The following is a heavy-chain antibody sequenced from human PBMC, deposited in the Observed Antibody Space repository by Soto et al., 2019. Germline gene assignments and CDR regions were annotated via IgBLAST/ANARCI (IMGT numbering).Heavy chain of an antibody. D-gene: IGHD5-12*01. CDR1: GITFSTYG. J-gene: IGHJ3*02. CDR3: AKARGYSGYDSPFDI. Sequence: QVQLVESGGGVVQPGKSLRLSCAASGITFSTYGIHWVRQAPGKGLEWVAVISYDGSNKYYADSVKGRFTISRENSKNTLYLQMNSLRAEDTAVYYCAKARGYSGYDSPFDIWGQGTMVTVSS. V-gene: IGHV3-30*18. CDR2: ISYDGSNK.